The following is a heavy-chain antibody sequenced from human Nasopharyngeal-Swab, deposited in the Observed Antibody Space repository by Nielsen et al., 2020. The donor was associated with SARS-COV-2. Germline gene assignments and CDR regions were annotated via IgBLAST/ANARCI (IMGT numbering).Heavy chain of an antibody. CDR3: ARDPRGLSSPSGMDV. CDR2: INAANGDT. D-gene: IGHD3-16*02. J-gene: IGHJ6*02. CDR1: GYTFTSHA. Sequence: ASVKVSCKASGYTFTSHAMQWVRQAPGQRLEWLGWINAANGDTKYSQKIQGRVTITRDTSASTAYMELSSLRSEDTAVYYCARDPRGLSSPSGMDVWGQGTTVTVSS. V-gene: IGHV1-3*01.